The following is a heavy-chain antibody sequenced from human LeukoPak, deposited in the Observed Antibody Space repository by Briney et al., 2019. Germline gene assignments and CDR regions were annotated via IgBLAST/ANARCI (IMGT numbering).Heavy chain of an antibody. Sequence: SVKVSCKASGYTFTSYGISWVRQAPGQGLEWMGGIIPIFGTANYAQKFQGRVTITADESTSTAHMELSSLRSEDTAVYYCARDPTAYSSSWYAFDYWGQGTLVTVSS. CDR1: GYTFTSYG. V-gene: IGHV1-69*13. D-gene: IGHD6-13*01. J-gene: IGHJ4*02. CDR3: ARDPTAYSSSWYAFDY. CDR2: IIPIFGTA.